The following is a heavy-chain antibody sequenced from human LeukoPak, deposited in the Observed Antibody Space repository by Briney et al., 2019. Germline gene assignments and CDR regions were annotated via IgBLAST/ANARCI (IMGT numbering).Heavy chain of an antibody. CDR3: AREWGYCSGGSCPPDHFDY. D-gene: IGHD2-15*01. J-gene: IGHJ4*02. Sequence: GGSLRLSCGASGFTFSYYSMNWVRQAPGKGLEWVSSIGSNSNNIYYADSVKGRFTISRDNAKNSLYLQMSSLRAEDTAVYYCAREWGYCSGGSCPPDHFDYWGQGTLVTVSS. CDR1: GFTFSYYS. V-gene: IGHV3-21*01. CDR2: IGSNSNNI.